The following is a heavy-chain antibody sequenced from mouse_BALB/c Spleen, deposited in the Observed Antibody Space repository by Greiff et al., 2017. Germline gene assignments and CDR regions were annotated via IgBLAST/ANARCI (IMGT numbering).Heavy chain of an antibody. J-gene: IGHJ2*01. CDR1: GYTFTSYW. CDR2: INPSTGYT. Sequence: QVQLQQSGAELAKPGASVKMSCKASGYTFTSYWMHWVKQRPGQGLEWIGYINPSTGYTEYNQKFKDKATLTADKSSSTAYMQLSSLTSEDSAVYYCARGGGWLLPHFDYWGQGTTLTVSS. D-gene: IGHD2-3*01. CDR3: ARGGGWLLPHFDY. V-gene: IGHV1-7*01.